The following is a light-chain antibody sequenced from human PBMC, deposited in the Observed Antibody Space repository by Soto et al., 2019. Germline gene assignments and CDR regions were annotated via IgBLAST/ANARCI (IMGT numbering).Light chain of an antibody. V-gene: IGKV1-39*01. Sequence: DIQMTQSPSSLSASVGDRVTITCRASPSISSYLNWYQQKPGKAPKLLLYAASSLQSGVPSRFSGSGSGTDFTLTISSLQPEDFATYYCQQSYSTPFTFGPGTKVDIK. CDR3: QQSYSTPFT. CDR2: AAS. J-gene: IGKJ3*01. CDR1: PSISSY.